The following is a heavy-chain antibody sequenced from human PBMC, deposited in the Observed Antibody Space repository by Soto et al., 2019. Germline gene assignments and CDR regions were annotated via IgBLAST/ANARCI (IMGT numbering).Heavy chain of an antibody. CDR2: ISVYNGDA. V-gene: IGHV1-18*01. J-gene: IGHJ4*02. CDR1: GYTFTNYG. CDR3: ARTDSGDYVPPLDY. Sequence: QVQLVQSGAEVKKPGASLKVSCKASGYTFTNYGISWLRQAPGQGLEWMGTISVYNGDANYAQNLKGRVTMTTDTSTSTAYMDLTSLTSDDTAVYYCARTDSGDYVPPLDYWGQGTLVTVSS. D-gene: IGHD4-17*01.